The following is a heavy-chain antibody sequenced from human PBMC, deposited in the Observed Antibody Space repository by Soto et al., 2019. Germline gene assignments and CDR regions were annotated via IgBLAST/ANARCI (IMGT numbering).Heavy chain of an antibody. J-gene: IGHJ6*02. D-gene: IGHD2-15*01. V-gene: IGHV3-74*01. CDR1: GFTFSDYW. CDR2: IKRDGSTT. Sequence: PGGSLRLSCAASGFTFSDYWMHWVRQAPGKGLEWVSRIKRDGSTTNYADSVKGRFTISRDNAKNTLYLQVNSLREGDTADYYCARYCSGGSCDPSHSYSAMXVWGQGTTVTVSS. CDR3: ARYCSGGSCDPSHSYSAMXV.